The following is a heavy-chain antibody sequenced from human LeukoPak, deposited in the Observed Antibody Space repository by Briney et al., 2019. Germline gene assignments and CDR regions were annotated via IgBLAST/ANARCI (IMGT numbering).Heavy chain of an antibody. CDR2: INSDGSST. CDR1: GFTFSSYW. D-gene: IGHD4-17*01. J-gene: IGHJ5*02. V-gene: IGHV3-74*01. Sequence: GGSLRLSCAASGFTFSSYWMHWVRQAPGKGLVWVSRINSDGSSTSYADSVKGRFTISRDNAKNTLYLQMNSLRAEDTAVYYCARGPPVTTLFRPYNWFDLWGQGTLVTVSS. CDR3: ARGPPVTTLFRPYNWFDL.